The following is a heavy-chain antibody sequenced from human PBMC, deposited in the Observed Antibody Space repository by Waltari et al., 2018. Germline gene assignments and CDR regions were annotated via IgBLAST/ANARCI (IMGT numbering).Heavy chain of an antibody. D-gene: IGHD3-22*01. CDR1: GYTFTGYY. Sequence: QVQLVQSGAEVKKPGASVKVSCKASGYTFTGYYMHWVRQAPGQGLEWMGRINPTSGGTNYAQKFQGRVTMTRDTSISTAYMELSGLRSDDTAVYYCARVYYYDTSGLYDAFDIWGHGTMVTVSS. CDR2: INPTSGGT. J-gene: IGHJ3*02. V-gene: IGHV1-2*06. CDR3: ARVYYYDTSGLYDAFDI.